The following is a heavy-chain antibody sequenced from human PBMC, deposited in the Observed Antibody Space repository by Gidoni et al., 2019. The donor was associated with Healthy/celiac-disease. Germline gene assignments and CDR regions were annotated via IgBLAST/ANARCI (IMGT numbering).Heavy chain of an antibody. CDR1: GGSISSSSYY. V-gene: IGHV4-39*01. D-gene: IGHD2-15*01. Sequence: QLQLQESGPGLVKPSETLSLTCTVSGGSISSSSYYWGWIRQPPGKGLELIGSIYYSGSTYYNPSLKSRVTISVDTSKNQFSLKLSSVTAADTAVYYCARVIVVVVAATGWFDPWGQGTLVTVSS. CDR3: ARVIVVVVAATGWFDP. CDR2: IYYSGST. J-gene: IGHJ5*02.